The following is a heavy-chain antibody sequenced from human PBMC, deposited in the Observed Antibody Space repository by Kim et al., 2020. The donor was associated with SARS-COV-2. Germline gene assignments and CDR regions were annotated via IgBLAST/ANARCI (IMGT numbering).Heavy chain of an antibody. CDR2: K. Sequence: KYDADAVKGSFTISRDNSKHTLYLQMNSLRAEDTAVYYCAKSPLGDAFDIWGQGTMVTVSS. J-gene: IGHJ3*02. D-gene: IGHD3-16*01. CDR3: AKSPLGDAFDI. V-gene: IGHV3-30-3*02.